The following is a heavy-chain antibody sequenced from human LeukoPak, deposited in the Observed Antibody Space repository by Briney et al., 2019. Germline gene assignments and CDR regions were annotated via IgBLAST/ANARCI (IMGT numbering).Heavy chain of an antibody. CDR2: TYYRSKWYN. CDR3: ARGRITIFGVDTSAYYFDY. Sequence: SQTLSLTCAISGDSVSSNSAAWNWIRQSPSRGLEWLGRTYYRSKWYNDSAVSVKSRIIINPDTSKNQFSLQLNSVTPADTAVYYCARGRITIFGVDTSAYYFDYWGQGTLVTLSS. D-gene: IGHD3-3*01. CDR1: GDSVSSNSAA. V-gene: IGHV6-1*01. J-gene: IGHJ4*02.